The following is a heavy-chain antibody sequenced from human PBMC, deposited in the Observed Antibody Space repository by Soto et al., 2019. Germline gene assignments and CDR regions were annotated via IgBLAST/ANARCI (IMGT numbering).Heavy chain of an antibody. J-gene: IGHJ4*02. D-gene: IGHD5-12*01. Sequence: PGGSLRLSCAASGFTFSSYAMHWVRQAPGKGLEYVSAISSNGGSTYYANSVKGRFTISRDNSKNTLYLQMGSLRAEDMAVYYCARDEGSGYDFSLDYWGQGTLVTVSS. CDR2: ISSNGGST. CDR1: GFTFSSYA. V-gene: IGHV3-64*01. CDR3: ARDEGSGYDFSLDY.